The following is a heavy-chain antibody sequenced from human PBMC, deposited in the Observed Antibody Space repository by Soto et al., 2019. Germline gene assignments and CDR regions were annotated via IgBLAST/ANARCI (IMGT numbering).Heavy chain of an antibody. J-gene: IGHJ3*02. V-gene: IGHV3-7*05. CDR2: IKKDGSRT. Sequence: EAQLVESGGGLVQPGGSLRLFCEASGFSLGSYWMTWVRQAPGKGLEWVANIKKDGSRTSYLDSVRGRFTISRDNVGNSLSLQMDSLRAEDTGLYFCARDVSPGTSTLYLDAFDIWGQGTMVTVSS. D-gene: IGHD2-8*01. CDR1: GFSLGSYW. CDR3: ARDVSPGTSTLYLDAFDI.